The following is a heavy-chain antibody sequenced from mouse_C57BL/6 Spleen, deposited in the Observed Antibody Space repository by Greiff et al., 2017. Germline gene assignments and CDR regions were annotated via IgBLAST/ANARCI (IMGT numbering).Heavy chain of an antibody. D-gene: IGHD4-1*01. CDR3: ATGTVYAMDY. V-gene: IGHV1-80*01. J-gene: IGHJ4*01. CDR1: GYAFGSYW. Sequence: QVHVKQSGAELVKPGASVKISCKASGYAFGSYWMNWVKQRPGKGLEWIGQIYPGDGDTNYNGKFKGKATLTADKSSSTAYMQLSSLTSEDSAVYFCATGTVYAMDYWGQGTSVTVSS. CDR2: IYPGDGDT.